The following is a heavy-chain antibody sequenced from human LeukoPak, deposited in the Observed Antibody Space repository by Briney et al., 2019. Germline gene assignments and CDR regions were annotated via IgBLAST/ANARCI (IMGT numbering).Heavy chain of an antibody. Sequence: GGSLRLSCAASGFTVSSNYMSWVRRAPGRGLEWVSAIRGDGATMFYADSVKGRITVSRDNSKNTLYLQMNSLRVDDTAVYYCARDQFRDYFRGADYWGQGTLVTVSS. CDR1: GFTVSSNY. V-gene: IGHV3-23*01. CDR2: IRGDGATM. CDR3: ARDQFRDYFRGADY. J-gene: IGHJ4*02. D-gene: IGHD3-16*01.